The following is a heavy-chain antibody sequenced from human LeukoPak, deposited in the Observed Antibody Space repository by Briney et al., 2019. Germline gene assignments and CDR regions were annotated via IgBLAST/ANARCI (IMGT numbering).Heavy chain of an antibody. CDR3: ARETPYGSGSYPFDY. V-gene: IGHV4-59*01. CDR1: GGSISSYF. CDR2: IYYSGST. Sequence: PSETLSLTCTVSGGSISSYFWSWIRQPPGKGLEWIGYIYYSGSTNYNPSLNSRVTISVDTSKNQFSLKLSSVTAADTAVYYCARETPYGSGSYPFDYWGQGILVTVSS. D-gene: IGHD3-10*01. J-gene: IGHJ4*02.